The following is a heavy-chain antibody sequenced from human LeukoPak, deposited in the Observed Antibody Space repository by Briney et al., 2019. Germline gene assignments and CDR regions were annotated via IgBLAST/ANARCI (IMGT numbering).Heavy chain of an antibody. J-gene: IGHJ6*02. CDR2: ISYDGSNK. D-gene: IGHD3-9*01. Sequence: GGSLRLSCAASGFTFSNYGMHWVRQAPGKGLEWVAVISYDGSNKYYADSVKGRFTISRDNSKNTLYLQMNSLRAEDTAVYYCAKGGTIPLSPYYYYGMDVWGQGTTVTVSS. V-gene: IGHV3-30*18. CDR3: AKGGTIPLSPYYYYGMDV. CDR1: GFTFSNYG.